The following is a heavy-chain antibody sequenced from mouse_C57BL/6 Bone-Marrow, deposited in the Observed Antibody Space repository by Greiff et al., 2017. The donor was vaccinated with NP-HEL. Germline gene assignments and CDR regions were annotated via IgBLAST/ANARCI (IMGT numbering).Heavy chain of an antibody. J-gene: IGHJ2*01. V-gene: IGHV1-72*01. CDR1: GYTFTSYW. CDR3: ARVNYCGSSGDY. Sequence: QVQLQQPGAELVKPGASVKLSCKASGYTFTSYWMHWVKQRTGRGLEWIGRIYPNSGGTKYNEKFKSKATLTVDKPSSTAYMQLSSLTSEDAAVYYCARVNYCGSSGDYWSQGTTLTVSS. CDR2: IYPNSGGT. D-gene: IGHD1-1*01.